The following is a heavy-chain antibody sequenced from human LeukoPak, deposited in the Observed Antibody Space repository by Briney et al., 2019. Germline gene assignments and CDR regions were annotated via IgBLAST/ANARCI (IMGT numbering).Heavy chain of an antibody. Sequence: QSGGSLRLSCAASGFTFSSYGMHWVCQAPGKGLEWVAVISYDGSNEYYADSVKGRFTISRDNSKNTLYLQMNSLRAEDTAVYYCAKDLGQDAFGIWGQGTMVTVSS. J-gene: IGHJ3*02. V-gene: IGHV3-30*18. CDR1: GFTFSSYG. CDR2: ISYDGSNE. D-gene: IGHD7-27*01. CDR3: AKDLGQDAFGI.